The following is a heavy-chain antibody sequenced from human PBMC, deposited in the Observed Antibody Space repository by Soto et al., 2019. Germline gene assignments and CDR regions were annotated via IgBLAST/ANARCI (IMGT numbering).Heavy chain of an antibody. CDR1: GFTFGSYS. D-gene: IGHD3-3*01. Sequence: PGGSLRLSCAASGFTFGSYSMNWVRQAPGKGLEWVSYISSSSSTIYYADSVKGRFTISRDNAKNSPYLQMNSLRDEDTAVYYCARDSAVFGVVMGMDVWGQGTTVTVSS. CDR2: ISSSSSTI. CDR3: ARDSAVFGVVMGMDV. V-gene: IGHV3-48*02. J-gene: IGHJ6*02.